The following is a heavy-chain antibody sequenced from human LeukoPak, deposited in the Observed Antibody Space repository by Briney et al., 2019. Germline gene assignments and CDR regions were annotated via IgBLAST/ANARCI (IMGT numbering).Heavy chain of an antibody. CDR2: VNPSGGST. J-gene: IGHJ6*03. CDR1: GYTFTSYY. V-gene: IGHV1-46*01. D-gene: IGHD6-6*01. CDR3: ARAAEMSGDIAARPRYYYYYYMDV. Sequence: ASVKVSCKASGYTFTSYYMHWVRQAPGQGLEWMGIVNPSGGSTSYARKFQGRVTMTRDTSTSTVYMELSSLRSEDTAVYYCARAAEMSGDIAARPRYYYYYYMDVWGKGTTVTVSS.